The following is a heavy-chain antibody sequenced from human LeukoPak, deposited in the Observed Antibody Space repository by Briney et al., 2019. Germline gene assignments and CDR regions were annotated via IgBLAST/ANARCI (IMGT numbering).Heavy chain of an antibody. J-gene: IGHJ3*02. Sequence: SETLSLTCAVSGGSIRSSNWWSWVRQPPGKGLAWIGEIYHSGSTNYNPSLKSRVTISVEKSKNQFALKLSSVTAADTAVYYCARDEEGRYCSGGSCYSSVSAFDIWGQGTMVTVSS. CDR1: GGSIRSSNW. D-gene: IGHD2-15*01. CDR2: IYHSGST. CDR3: ARDEEGRYCSGGSCYSSVSAFDI. V-gene: IGHV4-4*02.